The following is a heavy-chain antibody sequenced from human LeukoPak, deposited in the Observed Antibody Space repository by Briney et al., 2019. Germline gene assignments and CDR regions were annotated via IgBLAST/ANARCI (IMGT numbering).Heavy chain of an antibody. CDR1: GFTFSSYA. V-gene: IGHV3-30-3*01. CDR3: ASPKDSGDEEYYFDY. J-gene: IGHJ4*02. D-gene: IGHD7-27*01. CDR2: ISYDGSNK. Sequence: GGSLRLSCAASGFTFSSYAMHWVRQAPGRGLEWVAVISYDGSNKYYADSVKGRFTISRDNSKNTLYLQMNSLRAEDTAVYYCASPKDSGDEEYYFDYWGQGTLVTVSS.